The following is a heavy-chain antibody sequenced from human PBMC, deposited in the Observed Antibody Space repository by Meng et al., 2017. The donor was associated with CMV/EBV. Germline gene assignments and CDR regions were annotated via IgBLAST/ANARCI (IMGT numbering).Heavy chain of an antibody. Sequence: GESLKISCAASGFTFSSYWMSWVRQAPGKGLEWVANIKQDGSEKYYVDSVKGRFTISRDNAKNSLYLQMNSLRAEDTAVYYCARERTYLRGYSGYDFWYFDYWGQGTLVTVSS. CDR3: ARERTYLRGYSGYDFWYFDY. CDR1: GFTFSSYW. D-gene: IGHD5-12*01. CDR2: IKQDGSEK. V-gene: IGHV3-7*01. J-gene: IGHJ4*02.